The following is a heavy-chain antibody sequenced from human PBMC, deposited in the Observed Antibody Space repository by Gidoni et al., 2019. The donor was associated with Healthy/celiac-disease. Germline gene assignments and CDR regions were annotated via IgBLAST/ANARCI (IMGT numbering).Heavy chain of an antibody. V-gene: IGHV1-8*01. D-gene: IGHD6-13*01. CDR1: GYTFTSYD. CDR2: MNPNSGNT. Sequence: QVQLVQSGAEVKKPGASVKVSCKASGYTFTSYDITWGRQATGQGLEWMGWMNPNSGNTGYAQKFQGRVTMTRNTSISTAYMELSSLRSEDTAVYYCARDSIAAAGTGFDYWGQGTLVTVSS. J-gene: IGHJ4*02. CDR3: ARDSIAAAGTGFDY.